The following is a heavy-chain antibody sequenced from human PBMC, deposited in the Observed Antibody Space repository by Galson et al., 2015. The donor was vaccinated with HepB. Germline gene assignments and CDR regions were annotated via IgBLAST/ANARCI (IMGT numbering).Heavy chain of an antibody. CDR3: ARETGFYPDY. D-gene: IGHD3-9*01. CDR2: ISGSGSTT. J-gene: IGHJ4*02. V-gene: IGHV3-23*01. Sequence: SLRLSCAASGFTFSSYAMSWVRQAPGKGLEWVSTISGSGSTTYYADSVKGRFTISRDNSKNSLYLQMDSLGDEDTAVYYCARETGFYPDYWGQGTLVTVSS. CDR1: GFTFSSYA.